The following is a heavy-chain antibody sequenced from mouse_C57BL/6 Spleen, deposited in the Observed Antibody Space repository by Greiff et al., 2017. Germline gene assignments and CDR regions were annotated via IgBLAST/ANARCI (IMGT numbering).Heavy chain of an antibody. V-gene: IGHV1-15*01. CDR2: IDPETGGT. CDR3: TRVRNYYYFYFDY. D-gene: IGHD2-4*01. Sequence: VQLQQSGAELVRPGASVTLSCKASGYTFTDYEMHWVKQTPVHGLEWIGAIDPETGGTAYNQKFKGKAILTADKSSSTAYMELRCLTSEDSAVYYCTRVRNYYYFYFDYWGQGTTLTVSS. J-gene: IGHJ2*01. CDR1: GYTFTDYE.